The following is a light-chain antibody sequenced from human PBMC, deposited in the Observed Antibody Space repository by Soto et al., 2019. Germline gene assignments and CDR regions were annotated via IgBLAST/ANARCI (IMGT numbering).Light chain of an antibody. Sequence: DIQMTQSPSSLSASVGDRVTITCRASQSISSYLSWYQQKPGKAPKLLINVASTLQSGVPSRFSGSGSGTEFTLTISSLQSEDFAVYYCQQYHNWPWTFGQGTEVEIK. V-gene: IGKV1-39*01. CDR2: VAS. CDR3: QQYHNWPWT. J-gene: IGKJ1*01. CDR1: QSISSY.